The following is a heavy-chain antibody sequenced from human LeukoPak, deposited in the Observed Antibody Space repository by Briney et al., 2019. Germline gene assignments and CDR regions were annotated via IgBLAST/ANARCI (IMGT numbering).Heavy chain of an antibody. CDR3: ARRSGIAATGDY. CDR2: IYYSGST. Sequence: PSETLSLTCTVSGGSISSSSYYWGWIRQPPGKGLEWIGSIYYSGSTYYNPSLKSRVTISVDTSKNQFSLKLSSVTAADTAVYYCARRSGIAATGDYWGQGTPVTVSS. V-gene: IGHV4-39*01. J-gene: IGHJ4*02. CDR1: GGSISSSSYY. D-gene: IGHD6-13*01.